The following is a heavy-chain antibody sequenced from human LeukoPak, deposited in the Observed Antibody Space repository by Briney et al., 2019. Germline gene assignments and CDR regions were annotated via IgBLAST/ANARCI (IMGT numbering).Heavy chain of an antibody. CDR2: ITFSGITT. Sequence: GGSLRLSCVASGFTFSGYAMNWVRQAPGKGLEWVSTITFSGITTSYAASVKGRFTISRDNSKNTLYLQMNSLRAEDTAVYYCAKSVAIGFDIWGQGTMVTVSS. D-gene: IGHD6-19*01. J-gene: IGHJ3*02. CDR1: GFTFSGYA. CDR3: AKSVAIGFDI. V-gene: IGHV3-23*01.